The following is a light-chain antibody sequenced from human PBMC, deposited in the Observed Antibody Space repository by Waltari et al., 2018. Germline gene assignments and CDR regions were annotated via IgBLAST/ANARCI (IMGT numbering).Light chain of an antibody. Sequence: IVLTQSPGILSLSPGERATLSCRASPSVSGSSLAWYQQKPGQAPRLLIYDASSRVTGVPDRFRGSGSGTDFTLTISRLEPEDFAVYYCQQFGGSPPYTFGQGTKLEIK. CDR3: QQFGGSPPYT. CDR2: DAS. J-gene: IGKJ2*01. V-gene: IGKV3-20*01. CDR1: PSVSGSS.